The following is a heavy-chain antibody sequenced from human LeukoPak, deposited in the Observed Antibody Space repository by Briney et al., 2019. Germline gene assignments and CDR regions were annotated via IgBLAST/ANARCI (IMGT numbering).Heavy chain of an antibody. CDR1: DFSLSSGGLG. J-gene: IGHJ4*02. V-gene: IGHV2-5*01. Sequence: SGPTLVKPTQTLTLTCTFSDFSLSSGGLGVGWIRQPPGKALGWLAFIYYNGDNRYSPSLRSRLTITKDTSKTLVVFEMTNMDPADTATYYCARLRVTIDWRSYFDYWGQGILVTVSS. CDR2: IYYNGDN. CDR3: ARLRVTIDWRSYFDY. D-gene: IGHD3-9*01.